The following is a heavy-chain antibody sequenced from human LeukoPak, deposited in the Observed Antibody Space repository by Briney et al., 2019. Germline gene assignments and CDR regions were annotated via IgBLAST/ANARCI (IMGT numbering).Heavy chain of an antibody. CDR3: ARDLHPRLTGYFDY. Sequence: GRSLRLSCAASGFTFDDYAMHWVRQAPGKGLEWVSGISWNSGSIGYADSVKGRFTVSRDNSKNTLYLEMRSLRAEDTVVYYCARDLHPRLTGYFDYWGQGTLVTVSS. CDR1: GFTFDDYA. J-gene: IGHJ4*02. V-gene: IGHV3-9*01. D-gene: IGHD3-16*01. CDR2: ISWNSGSI.